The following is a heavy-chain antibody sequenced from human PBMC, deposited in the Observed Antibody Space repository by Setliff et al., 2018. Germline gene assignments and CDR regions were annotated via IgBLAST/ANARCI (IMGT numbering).Heavy chain of an antibody. CDR1: SSSRDY. V-gene: IGHV3-11*01. CDR2: ISGSGSPI. J-gene: IGHJ4*02. Sequence: SSSRDYWGWIRQPPGKGLEWVSYISGSGSPIFYADSVKGRFTISRDNAKNSLYLQLDSLRPDDTAFYYCARGHCTTISCFLDHWGQGIMVTVSS. D-gene: IGHD2-8*01. CDR3: ARGHCTTISCFLDH.